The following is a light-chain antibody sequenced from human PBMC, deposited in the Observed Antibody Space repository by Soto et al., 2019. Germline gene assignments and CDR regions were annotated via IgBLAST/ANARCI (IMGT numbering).Light chain of an antibody. Sequence: EIVLTQSPGTLSLSPGERATLSCRASQSVSSSYLAWYQQKPGQAPRLLIYDASSRATGIPDRFSGSGSGTDFTLTISRLEPEALAVYYCQDYCSSPRTFGQGTKVEIK. V-gene: IGKV3-20*01. CDR2: DAS. CDR3: QDYCSSPRT. J-gene: IGKJ1*01. CDR1: QSVSSSY.